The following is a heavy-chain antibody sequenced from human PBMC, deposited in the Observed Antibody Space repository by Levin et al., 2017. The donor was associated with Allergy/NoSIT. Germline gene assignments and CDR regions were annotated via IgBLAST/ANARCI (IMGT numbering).Heavy chain of an antibody. CDR1: GFTFSSYA. V-gene: IGHV3-23*01. J-gene: IGHJ3*02. CDR2: ISGSGGGT. Sequence: GGSLRLSCAASGFTFSSYAMNWVRQAPGKGLEWVSAISGSGGGTYYADSVKGRFTISRDNSKNTLHLQMNSLRAEDTAVYYCAKGPLTIFGVVIMDSGTPDAFDSWGQGTMVTVSS. D-gene: IGHD3-3*01. CDR3: AKGPLTIFGVVIMDSGTPDAFDS.